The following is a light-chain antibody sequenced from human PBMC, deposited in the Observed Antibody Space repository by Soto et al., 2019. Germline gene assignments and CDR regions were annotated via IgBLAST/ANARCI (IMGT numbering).Light chain of an antibody. CDR3: QQGYSNPWT. CDR2: AAS. J-gene: IGKJ1*01. V-gene: IGKV1-39*01. CDR1: QTVNTY. Sequence: DIQMTQSPSSLSPSIGDRVTITCRASQTVNTYLHWYQQKPGKAPKLLIYAASNLQSGVPSRFSGSGSGTNFTLSLNSLKPEDFATYYCQQGYSNPWTFGQGTKVEIK.